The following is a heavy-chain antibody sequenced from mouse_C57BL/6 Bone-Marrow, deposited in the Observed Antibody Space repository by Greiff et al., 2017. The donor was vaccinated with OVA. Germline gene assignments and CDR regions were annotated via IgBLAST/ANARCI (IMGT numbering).Heavy chain of an antibody. CDR3: TRGGYYYGSSYGGYAMDY. V-gene: IGHV1-5*01. CDR2: IYPGNSDT. J-gene: IGHJ4*01. CDR1: GYTFTSYW. D-gene: IGHD1-1*01. Sequence: VQLQQSGTVLARPGASVKMSCKTSGYTFTSYWMHWVKQRPGQGLEWIGAIYPGNSDTSYNQKFKGKAKLTAVTSASTAYMELSSLTNEDSAVYYCTRGGYYYGSSYGGYAMDYWGQGTSVTVSS.